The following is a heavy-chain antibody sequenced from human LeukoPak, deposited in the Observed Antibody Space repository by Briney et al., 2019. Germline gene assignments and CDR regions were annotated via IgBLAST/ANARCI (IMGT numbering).Heavy chain of an antibody. V-gene: IGHV3-7*05. CDR2: INQEGSEK. J-gene: IGHJ4*02. CDR1: GFTYSCFW. Sequence: GGPLPHSCGASGFTYSCFWKSCAAPPPEEGREGVANINQEGSEKYYVDSVKGRFTISRDNAKNSLYLQMNSLRVEDTAVYYCARGKGWLDYWGQGTLVTVSS. CDR3: ARGKGWLDY. D-gene: IGHD2-15*01.